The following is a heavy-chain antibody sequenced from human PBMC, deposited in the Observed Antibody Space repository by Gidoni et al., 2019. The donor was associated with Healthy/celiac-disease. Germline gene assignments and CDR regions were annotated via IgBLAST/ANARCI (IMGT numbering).Heavy chain of an antibody. V-gene: IGHV3-11*06. CDR1: GFTYSDYY. D-gene: IGHD5-18*01. Sequence: QVQLVEYGGGLVKPGGSLRLSGAASGFTYSDYYRSWIRQAPGKGLEWVSYSSSSSSYTNNADSVKGRFTISRDNATNALYLQMNSLRAEDTAVYYCARDWLLKELAFDIWGQGTMVTVSS. J-gene: IGHJ3*02. CDR3: ARDWLLKELAFDI. CDR2: SSSSSSYT.